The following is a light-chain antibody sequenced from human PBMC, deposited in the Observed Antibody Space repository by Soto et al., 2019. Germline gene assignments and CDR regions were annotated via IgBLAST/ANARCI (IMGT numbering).Light chain of an antibody. CDR2: DAS. CDR3: QQRPWT. Sequence: EIVLTQSPATLSLSPGERATLSCRASQSVSSYLAWYQQKPGQAPRLLIYDASTRATGIPARFSGSGSGTDFTLTISSLEPEDFAVYYCQQRPWTFGQGTKVEIK. J-gene: IGKJ1*01. V-gene: IGKV3-11*01. CDR1: QSVSSY.